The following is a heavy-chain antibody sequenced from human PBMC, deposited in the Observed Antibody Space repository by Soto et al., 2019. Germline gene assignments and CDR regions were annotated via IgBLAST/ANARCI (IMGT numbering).Heavy chain of an antibody. CDR3: AKGSGIDY. J-gene: IGHJ4*02. V-gene: IGHV3-23*01. CDR2: ISRSGDST. CDR1: GFTFRSYV. Sequence: EVQLLESGGGLVQPGGSLRLSCAASGFTFRSYVMSWVRQAPGKGLEWVSSISRSGDSTYYADSVKGRFTISRDNSKNPLYLQMHSLRAEDTAVYYCAKGSGIDYWGQGTLVTVSS.